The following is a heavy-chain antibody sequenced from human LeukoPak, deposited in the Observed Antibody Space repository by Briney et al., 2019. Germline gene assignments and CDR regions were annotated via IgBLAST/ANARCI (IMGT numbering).Heavy chain of an antibody. Sequence: PGGSLRLSCAASGFTFSSYSMNWVRQAPGKGLEWVAVISKGGSDKYYPGSVRGRFTISRDNSKNTIYLQMDSLRAEDTAIYYCARDYWWNYDYWGQGTLVTVSS. CDR3: ARDYWWNYDY. V-gene: IGHV3-30*03. CDR1: GFTFSSYS. J-gene: IGHJ4*02. CDR2: ISKGGSDK. D-gene: IGHD1-7*01.